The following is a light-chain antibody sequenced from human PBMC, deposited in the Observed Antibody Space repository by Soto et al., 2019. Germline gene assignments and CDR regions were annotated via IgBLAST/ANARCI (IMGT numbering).Light chain of an antibody. CDR2: GAS. CDR1: QSTNNY. Sequence: EIVMTQSPATLSVSPGERATLSCRASQSTNNYLAWYQQKPGQPPRLLIDGASTRATGIPARFSGSGSGTEFTLTISRLQSEDFAVYYCQQYNNWPLTFGGGTKVDIK. J-gene: IGKJ4*01. CDR3: QQYNNWPLT. V-gene: IGKV3-15*01.